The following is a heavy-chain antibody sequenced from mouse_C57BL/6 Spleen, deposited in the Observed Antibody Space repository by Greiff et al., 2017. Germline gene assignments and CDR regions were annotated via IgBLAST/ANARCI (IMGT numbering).Heavy chain of an antibody. CDR1: GYTFTSYW. D-gene: IGHD4-1*01. CDR3: ARRLTGTGYFDV. J-gene: IGHJ1*03. CDR2: INPSNGGT. V-gene: IGHV1-55*01. Sequence: VQLQQPGAELVKPGASVKMSCKASGYTFTSYWITWVKQRPGQGLEWIGDINPSNGGTNYNEKFKSKATLTVDKSSSTAYMQLSSLTSEDSAVYYCARRLTGTGYFDVWGTGTTVTVSS.